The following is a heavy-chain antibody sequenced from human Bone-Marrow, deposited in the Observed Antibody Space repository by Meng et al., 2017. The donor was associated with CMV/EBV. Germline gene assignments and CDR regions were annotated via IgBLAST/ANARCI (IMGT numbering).Heavy chain of an antibody. J-gene: IGHJ3*02. D-gene: IGHD2-21*01. CDR1: GFTFSSYS. CDR3: ARDFTRCGGDCWMDAFDI. Sequence: GESLKISCAASGFTFSSYSMNWVRQAPGKGLEWVSSISSSSSYIYCADSVKGRFTISRDNAKNSLYLQMNSLRAEDTAVYYCARDFTRCGGDCWMDAFDIWGQGTMVTVSS. V-gene: IGHV3-21*01. CDR2: ISSSSSYI.